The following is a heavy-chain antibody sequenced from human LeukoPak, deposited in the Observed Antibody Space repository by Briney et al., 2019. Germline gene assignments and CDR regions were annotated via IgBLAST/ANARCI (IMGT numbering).Heavy chain of an antibody. CDR3: ARDPYGDYGY. V-gene: IGHV1-69*13. D-gene: IGHD4-17*01. CDR2: IIPIFGTA. Sequence: EASVKVSCKASGYTFTSYGISWVRQAPGQGLEWMGGIIPIFGTANYAQKFQGRVTITADESTSTAYMELSSLRSEDTAVYYCARDPYGDYGYWGQGTLVTVSS. J-gene: IGHJ4*02. CDR1: GYTFTSYG.